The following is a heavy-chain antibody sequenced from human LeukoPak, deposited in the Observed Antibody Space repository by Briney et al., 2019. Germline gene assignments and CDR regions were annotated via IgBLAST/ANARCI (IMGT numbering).Heavy chain of an antibody. Sequence: PSETLSLTCAVSGASISCSGYYLGRIRQPPWKGLEWIGNIYYTGSTYYNASLKSRVTISVDTSKNQFSLKLSSVTAADTAVYYCASSRHWFDPWGQGTLVTVSS. J-gene: IGHJ5*02. CDR3: ASSRHWFDP. CDR1: GASISCSGYY. V-gene: IGHV4-39*07. CDR2: IYYTGST.